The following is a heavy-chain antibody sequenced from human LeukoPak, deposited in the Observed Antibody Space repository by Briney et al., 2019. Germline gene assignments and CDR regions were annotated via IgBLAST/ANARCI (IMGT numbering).Heavy chain of an antibody. D-gene: IGHD1-26*01. J-gene: IGHJ4*02. CDR1: GFTFSSNW. CDR3: AKDPGSESWGAFDY. Sequence: GGSLRLSCAASGFTFSSNWMNWVRQAPGKGLEWVGNIKQDGSDKQYADSVKGRFTISRDNAKSSLYLQMNSLRAEDTAVYYCAKDPGSESWGAFDYWGQGTLVTVSS. CDR2: IKQDGSDK. V-gene: IGHV3-7*01.